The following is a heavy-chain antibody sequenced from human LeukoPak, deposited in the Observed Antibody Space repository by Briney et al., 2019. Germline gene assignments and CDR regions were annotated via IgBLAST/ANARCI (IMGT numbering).Heavy chain of an antibody. Sequence: SETLSLTCTVSGGSISSYYWSWIRQPPGKGLEWIGYIYYSGSTNYNPSLKSRVTISVDTSKNQFSLKLSSVTAADTAVYYCARSRADYDILTGRPYYYYVDVWGKGTTVTVSS. V-gene: IGHV4-59*01. J-gene: IGHJ6*03. CDR3: ARSRADYDILTGRPYYYYVDV. CDR1: GGSISSYY. D-gene: IGHD3-9*01. CDR2: IYYSGST.